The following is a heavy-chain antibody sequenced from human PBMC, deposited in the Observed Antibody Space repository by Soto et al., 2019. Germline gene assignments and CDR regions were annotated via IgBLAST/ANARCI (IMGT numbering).Heavy chain of an antibody. Sequence: GESLKISCKGSGYSFTSYWTGWVRQMPGKGLEWMGIIYPGDSDTRYSPSFQGQVTISADKSISTAYLQWSSLKASDTAMYYRARPIPSSGSRWDAFDIWGQGTMVTVSS. V-gene: IGHV5-51*01. J-gene: IGHJ3*02. CDR3: ARPIPSSGSRWDAFDI. CDR2: IYPGDSDT. D-gene: IGHD1-26*01. CDR1: GYSFTSYW.